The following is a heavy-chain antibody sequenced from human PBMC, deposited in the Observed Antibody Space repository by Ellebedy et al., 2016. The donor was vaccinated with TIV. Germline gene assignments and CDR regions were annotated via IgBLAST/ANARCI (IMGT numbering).Heavy chain of an antibody. CDR1: GFIVSGNY. CDR2: ISSSGSTI. CDR3: ARDSRRYCSGGSCYLY. J-gene: IGHJ4*02. V-gene: IGHV3-11*01. D-gene: IGHD2-15*01. Sequence: GESLKISCAVSGFIVSGNYMNWVRQAPGKGLEWVSYISSSGSTIYYADSVKGRFTISRDNAKNSLYLQMNSLRAEDTAVYYCARDSRRYCSGGSCYLYWGQGTLVTVSS.